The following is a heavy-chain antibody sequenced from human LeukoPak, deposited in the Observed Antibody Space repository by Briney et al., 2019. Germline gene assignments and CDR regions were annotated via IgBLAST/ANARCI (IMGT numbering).Heavy chain of an antibody. CDR1: ACTFGNYA. D-gene: IGHD3-10*01. J-gene: IGHJ4*02. Sequence: SGGSLRLSCAASACTFGNYAMNWVRQAPGKGLEWVSGLSGSGASTYYADSVKGRFTISRDNSKNTLYLQMNRLRAEDTAVYYCAKGSDRSGSYYLDYWGQGTLVTVSS. CDR3: AKGSDRSGSYYLDY. V-gene: IGHV3-23*01. CDR2: LSGSGAST.